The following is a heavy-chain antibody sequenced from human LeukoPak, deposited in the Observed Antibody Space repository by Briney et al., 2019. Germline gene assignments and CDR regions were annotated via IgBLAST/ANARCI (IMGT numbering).Heavy chain of an antibody. J-gene: IGHJ5*02. CDR2: IYHSGST. D-gene: IGHD3-10*01. CDR3: ARGRRPSSHRIRGVIFGTNNWFDP. Sequence: SQTLSLTCAVSGGSISSGGYSWSWIRQPPGKGLEWIGYIYHSGSTYYNPSLKSRVTISVDRSKNQFSLKLTSVTAADTAVYYCARGRRPSSHRIRGVIFGTNNWFDPWGQGTLVTVSS. CDR1: GGSISSGGYS. V-gene: IGHV4-30-2*01.